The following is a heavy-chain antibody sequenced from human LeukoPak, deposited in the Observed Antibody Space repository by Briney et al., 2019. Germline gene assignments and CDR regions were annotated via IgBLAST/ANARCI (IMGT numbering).Heavy chain of an antibody. J-gene: IGHJ5*02. CDR3: ARGVGRYYYGSGSYDP. Sequence: SETLSLTCTVSGGSFSSFYWSWIRQPPGKGLEWIGCVYYSGTTNYNPSLKSRVTISGDTSKNQFSLKLSSVTAAGTAVYYCARGVGRYYYGSGSYDPWGQGTLVTVSS. D-gene: IGHD3-10*01. CDR1: GGSFSSFY. CDR2: VYYSGTT. V-gene: IGHV4-59*12.